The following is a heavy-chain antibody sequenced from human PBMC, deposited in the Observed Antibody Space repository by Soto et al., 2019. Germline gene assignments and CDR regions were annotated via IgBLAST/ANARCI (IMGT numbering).Heavy chain of an antibody. CDR1: GGSISSYY. CDR2: IYYSGST. Sequence: SETLSLTCTVSGGSISSYYWSWIRQPPGKGLEWIGYIYYSGSTNYNPSLKSRVNIPVDTSKNQFSLKLSSVTAADTAVYYCARAEYSGYEIDYWGQGTLVTVSS. V-gene: IGHV4-59*01. CDR3: ARAEYSGYEIDY. D-gene: IGHD5-12*01. J-gene: IGHJ4*02.